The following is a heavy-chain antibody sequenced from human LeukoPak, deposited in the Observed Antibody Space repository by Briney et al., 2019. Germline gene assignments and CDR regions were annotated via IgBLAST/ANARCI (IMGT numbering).Heavy chain of an antibody. CDR1: GYTFTGYY. Sequence: ASVKVSCKASGYTFTGYYMHWVRQAPGQGLEWMGWINPNSGGTNYAQKFQGRVTMTRDTSISTAYMELSRLRSDDTAAYYCARDPYSSGRLFDYWGQGTLVTVSS. J-gene: IGHJ4*02. CDR3: ARDPYSSGRLFDY. CDR2: INPNSGGT. D-gene: IGHD6-19*01. V-gene: IGHV1-2*02.